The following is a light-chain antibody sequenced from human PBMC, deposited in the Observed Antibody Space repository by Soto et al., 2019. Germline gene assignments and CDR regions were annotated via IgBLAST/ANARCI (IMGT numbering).Light chain of an antibody. CDR2: KVS. Sequence: DVVLPQSPLSLPVTLGQPASISCRSSQRLVYSDGNTYLNWFQQRPGQSPSRLIYKVSKRDSVVPGRFCGSGSGTDFTLKSSRVEAEDVGVYYCMHCTHWPPAFRQGTNVEIK. CDR1: QRLVYSDGNTY. J-gene: IGKJ1*01. V-gene: IGKV2-30*01. CDR3: MHCTHWPPA.